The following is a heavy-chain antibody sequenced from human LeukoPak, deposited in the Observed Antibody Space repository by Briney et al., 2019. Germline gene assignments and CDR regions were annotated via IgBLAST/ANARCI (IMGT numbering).Heavy chain of an antibody. J-gene: IGHJ6*02. CDR1: GFTFSSYG. D-gene: IGHD3-10*01. Sequence: GGSLRLSCAASGFTFSSYGMHWVRQAPGKGLEWVAVISYDGSNRYYADSVKGRFTISRDNSKNTLYLQMNSLRAEDTAVYYCARDCGFGELSGMDVWGQGTTVTVSS. V-gene: IGHV3-30*03. CDR3: ARDCGFGELSGMDV. CDR2: ISYDGSNR.